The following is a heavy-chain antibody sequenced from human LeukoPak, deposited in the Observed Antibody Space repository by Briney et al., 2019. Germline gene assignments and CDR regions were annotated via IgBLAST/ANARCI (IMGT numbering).Heavy chain of an antibody. CDR1: GFTFSTYA. CDR2: LGGSGGTI. V-gene: IGHV3-23*01. CDR3: AKSDCGGDCHLLDY. J-gene: IGHJ4*02. D-gene: IGHD2-21*02. Sequence: PGGALRLSCAASGFTFSTYAMSWVRQAPGKGLEWVPHLGGSGGTIYSADSVKGRFTISRDNSKNTLYLQMNSLRAEDTAVYYCAKSDCGGDCHLLDYWGQGTLVTVSS.